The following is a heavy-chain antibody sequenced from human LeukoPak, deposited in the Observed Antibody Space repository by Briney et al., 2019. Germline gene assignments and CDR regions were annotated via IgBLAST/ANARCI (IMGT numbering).Heavy chain of an antibody. J-gene: IGHJ4*02. CDR3: AREAAAGWVDY. D-gene: IGHD6-13*01. Sequence: SQTLSLTCAISGDTVSSNSGVWTWIRQSPSRGFEWLGRTFYRSKWYNHYAVSVKSRITINPDTSKNQFSLQLNSVAPEDTAVYYCAREAAAGWVDYWGQGTLVTVSS. V-gene: IGHV6-1*01. CDR2: TFYRSKWYN. CDR1: GDTVSSNSGV.